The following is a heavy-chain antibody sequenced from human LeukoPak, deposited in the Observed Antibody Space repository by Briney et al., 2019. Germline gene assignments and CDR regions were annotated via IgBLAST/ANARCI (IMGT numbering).Heavy chain of an antibody. V-gene: IGHV4-34*01. Sequence: SETLSLTCAVCGGSFGGYYWSWIRQPPGKGLEWIGEINHSGSTNYNPSLKSRVTISVDTSKNQFSLKLSSVTAADTAVYYCARGHYYDPRGWFDPWGQGTLVTVSS. CDR2: INHSGST. J-gene: IGHJ5*02. CDR1: GGSFGGYY. CDR3: ARGHYYDPRGWFDP. D-gene: IGHD3-22*01.